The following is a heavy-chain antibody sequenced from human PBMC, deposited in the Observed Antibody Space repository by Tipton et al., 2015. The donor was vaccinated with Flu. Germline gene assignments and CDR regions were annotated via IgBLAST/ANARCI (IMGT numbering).Heavy chain of an antibody. Sequence: SLRLSCAASGFTFSDDYMSWIRQAPGKGLEWVSHISSSGDTINYADSAKGRFTISRDNAKKSLYLQMNSLRAEDTAVYYCARDHPPSITVLGEITDYFGMDVWGQGTTVTVSS. CDR3: ARDHPPSITVLGEITDYFGMDV. D-gene: IGHD3-3*01. CDR1: GFTFSDDY. V-gene: IGHV3-11*01. CDR2: ISSSGDTI. J-gene: IGHJ6*02.